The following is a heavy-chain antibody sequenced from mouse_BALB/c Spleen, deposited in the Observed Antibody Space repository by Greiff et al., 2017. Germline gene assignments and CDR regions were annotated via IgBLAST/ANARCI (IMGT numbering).Heavy chain of an antibody. CDR1: GFTFSSYA. Sequence: DVQLVESGGGLVKPGGSLKLSCAASGFTFSSYAMSWVRQTPEKRLEWVASISSGGSTYYPDSVKGRFTISRDNARNILYLQMSSLRSEDTAMYYCARGSYYYGSSSYYFDYWGQGTTLTVSS. CDR2: ISSGGST. CDR3: ARGSYYYGSSSYYFDY. D-gene: IGHD1-1*01. V-gene: IGHV5-6-5*01. J-gene: IGHJ2*01.